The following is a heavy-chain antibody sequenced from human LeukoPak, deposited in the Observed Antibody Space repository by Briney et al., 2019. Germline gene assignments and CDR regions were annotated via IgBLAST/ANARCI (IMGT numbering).Heavy chain of an antibody. Sequence: GGSLRLSCAASGFTVSSNYMSWVRQAPGKGLEWVSVIYSGGSTYYADSVKGRFTMSRDNSKNTLYLQMNSLRAEDTAVYYCAREDILTGFAYWGQGTLVTVSS. V-gene: IGHV3-53*01. CDR3: AREDILTGFAY. J-gene: IGHJ4*02. D-gene: IGHD3-9*01. CDR1: GFTVSSNY. CDR2: IYSGGST.